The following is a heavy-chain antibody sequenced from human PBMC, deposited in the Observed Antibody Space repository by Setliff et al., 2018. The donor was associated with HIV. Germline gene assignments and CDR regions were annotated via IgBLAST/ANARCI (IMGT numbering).Heavy chain of an antibody. D-gene: IGHD1-1*01. CDR1: GFIFSSYA. CDR2: VRYEESNK. CDR3: AKVKVPTTDLYFLDY. V-gene: IGHV3-30*02. J-gene: IGHJ4*02. Sequence: PGGSLRLSCAASGFIFSSYAMHWVRQAPGKGLEWVACVRYEESNKYYAESVKDRFTISRDNSKNMVYLQMNSLRAEDTALYYCAKVKVPTTDLYFLDYWGQGTPVTVSS.